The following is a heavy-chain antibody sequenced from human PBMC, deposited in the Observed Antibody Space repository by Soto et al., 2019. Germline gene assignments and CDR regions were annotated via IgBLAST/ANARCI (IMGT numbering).Heavy chain of an antibody. D-gene: IGHD7-27*01. J-gene: IGHJ5*01. CDR3: ARDRLLGHWGHNWYGS. CDR2: IIPVFRTT. V-gene: IGHV1-69*01. CDR1: GTAFSSYA. Sequence: QVQLEQSGAEVKKPGSSVKVSCKAPGTAFSSYAFGWVRQAPGQGLEWMGGIIPVFRTTKYAQKLQDRLSITADESTSTIYMELSRLISQDTAVYFCARDRLLGHWGHNWYGSWGQGTLVTDSS.